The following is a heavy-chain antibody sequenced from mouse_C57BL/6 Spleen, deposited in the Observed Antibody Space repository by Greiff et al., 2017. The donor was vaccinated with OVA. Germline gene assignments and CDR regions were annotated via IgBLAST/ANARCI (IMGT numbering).Heavy chain of an antibody. Sequence: EVHLVESGGGLVKPGGSLKLSCAASGFTFSDYGMHWVRQAPEKGLEWVAYISSGSSTIYYADTVKDRFAISRDNAKNTLFLQMTSLRSEDTAMYDYAGDPSSCYGSSCWYFDVWGTGTTVTVSS. J-gene: IGHJ1*03. D-gene: IGHD1-1*01. CDR3: AGDPSSCYGSSCWYFDV. CDR1: GFTFSDYG. CDR2: ISSGSSTI. V-gene: IGHV5-17*01.